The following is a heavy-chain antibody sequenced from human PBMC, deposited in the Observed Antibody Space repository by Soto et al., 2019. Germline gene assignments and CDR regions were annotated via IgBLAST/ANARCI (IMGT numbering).Heavy chain of an antibody. J-gene: IGHJ2*01. CDR3: APQLTADGYFDL. D-gene: IGHD7-27*01. Sequence: QITLKESGPALVKPTQTLTLTCTFSGISVSTRGSSVGWIRQPPGKALEWLALIYWDDAQRYSPSLQSRLTITRDTSKNQVVLTMTNMDPVDTATYYCAPQLTADGYFDLWGRGTLVTVSS. CDR1: GISVSTRGSS. V-gene: IGHV2-5*02. CDR2: IYWDDAQ.